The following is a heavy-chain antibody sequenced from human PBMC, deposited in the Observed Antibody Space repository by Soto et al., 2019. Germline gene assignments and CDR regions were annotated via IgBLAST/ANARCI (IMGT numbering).Heavy chain of an antibody. D-gene: IGHD2-21*01. CDR1: NYTFSSFG. CDR3: ARDPYYCGNNLQVGYFDS. CDR2: INPSNDNT. Sequence: QVQLVQSGAEVKKPGASIKVSCKASNYTFSSFGISWMRQAPGQGLEWMGWINPSNDNTNYAQSVQGRVTLTTDTSTSTAYMELTSLRSDDTAVYYCARDPYYCGNNLQVGYFDSWGQGTLVTVSS. V-gene: IGHV1-18*01. J-gene: IGHJ4*02.